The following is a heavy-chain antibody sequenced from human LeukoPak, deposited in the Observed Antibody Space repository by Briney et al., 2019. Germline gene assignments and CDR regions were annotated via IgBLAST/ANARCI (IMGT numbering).Heavy chain of an antibody. D-gene: IGHD7-27*01. CDR1: GGSISSSSYY. CDR3: ARDKALGTGDGDY. J-gene: IGHJ4*02. V-gene: IGHV4-39*07. CDR2: IYYSGST. Sequence: SETLSLTCTVSGGSISSSSYYWGWIRQPPGKGLEWIGSIYYSGSTYYNPSLKSRVTISVDTSKNQFSLKLSSVTAADTAVYYCARDKALGTGDGDYWGQGTLVTVSS.